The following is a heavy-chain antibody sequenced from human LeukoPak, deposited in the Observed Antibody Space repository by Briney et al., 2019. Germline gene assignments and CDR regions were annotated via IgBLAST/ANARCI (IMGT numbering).Heavy chain of an antibody. J-gene: IGHJ5*02. CDR1: GGSISSYY. V-gene: IGHV4-59*08. D-gene: IGHD6-13*01. CDR2: IYYSGST. CDR3: ARSAAAGTRWFDP. Sequence: SETLSLTCTVSGGSISSYYWSWIRQPPGKGLERIGYIYYSGSTNYNPSLKSRVTISVDTSKHQFALKLSSVTAADTAVYYCARSAAAGTRWFDPWGQGTLVTVSS.